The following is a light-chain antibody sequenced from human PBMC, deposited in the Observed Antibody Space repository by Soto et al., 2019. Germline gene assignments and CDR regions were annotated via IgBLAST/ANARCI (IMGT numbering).Light chain of an antibody. V-gene: IGLV2-11*01. CDR3: CSYTSSATYV. J-gene: IGLJ1*01. CDR2: NVT. CDR1: SSDVGSYDY. Sequence: QSALIQPPSVSGSPGQSVTISCTGTSSDVGSYDYVSWYQQHPGTVPKPMIYNVTTQPAGFPDRFSGSRSGNSASMTISGLQAEDEADYSCCSYTSSATYVFETGTKVTVL.